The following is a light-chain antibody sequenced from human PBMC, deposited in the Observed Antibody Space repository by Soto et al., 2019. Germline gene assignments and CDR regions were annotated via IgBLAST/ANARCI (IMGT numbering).Light chain of an antibody. V-gene: IGKV1-27*01. CDR3: QKYNWPPFT. Sequence: DIQMTQSPSSLAASVGDRVTISCRASQGISNYLAWYQQKPGKAPKLLIYATSTLQSGVSSRFTGSGSGTDFTLTIRSLQPEEVATYYCQKYNWPPFTFGPGTKVDI. CDR1: QGISNY. CDR2: ATS. J-gene: IGKJ3*01.